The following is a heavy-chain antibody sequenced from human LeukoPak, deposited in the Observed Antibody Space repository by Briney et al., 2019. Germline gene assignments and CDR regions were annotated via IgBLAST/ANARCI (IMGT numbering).Heavy chain of an antibody. Sequence: QSGGSLRLSCAASGFTFSNYGIHWVRQAPGKGLEWVALIWYDGTNKYYGDSVKGRFTISRDNSKNTLYLQMNSLRAEDTAVYYCAKAYSIMYSSSGVDYWGQGTLVTVSS. CDR1: GFTFSNYG. J-gene: IGHJ4*02. CDR3: AKAYSIMYSSSGVDY. V-gene: IGHV3-30*02. CDR2: IWYDGTNK. D-gene: IGHD6-6*01.